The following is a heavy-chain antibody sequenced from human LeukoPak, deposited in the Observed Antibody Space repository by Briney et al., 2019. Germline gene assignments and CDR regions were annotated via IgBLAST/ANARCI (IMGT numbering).Heavy chain of an antibody. Sequence: SETLSLTCTVSGGSISSSSAYWGWIRQPPGKGLEWIGSIYYSKNTYYNPSLKSRVTISADTSKNQFSLKLSSVTAADTAVYYCARRGSYGSGSYYIDYWGQGTLVTVSS. J-gene: IGHJ4*02. CDR3: ARRGSYGSGSYYIDY. CDR2: IYYSKNT. V-gene: IGHV4-39*01. D-gene: IGHD3-10*01. CDR1: GGSISSSSAY.